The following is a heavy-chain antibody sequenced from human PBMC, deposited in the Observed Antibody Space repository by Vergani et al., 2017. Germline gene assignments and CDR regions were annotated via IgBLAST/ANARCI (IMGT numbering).Heavy chain of an antibody. Sequence: QVQVVQSGAEVKKSGASVKVSYKTSGYTFSNYYMHWVRQAPGQGLEWMGIINPSGGHTNYAQKFQGRVTMTRDTSTSTVYMELGSLRSEDTAIYYCARWAYGILTGYRYWGQGTLVTVSA. V-gene: IGHV1-46*03. D-gene: IGHD3-9*01. CDR1: GYTFSNYY. CDR2: INPSGGHT. CDR3: ARWAYGILTGYRY. J-gene: IGHJ4*02.